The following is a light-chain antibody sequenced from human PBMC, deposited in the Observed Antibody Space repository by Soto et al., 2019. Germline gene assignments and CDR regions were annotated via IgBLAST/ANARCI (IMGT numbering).Light chain of an antibody. CDR2: AAS. Sequence: EIVMTQSPATLSVSPGERATLSCRASQSVSGNLAWYQQKPGQPPRLLIYAASSRPTGIPARFSGSWSGTEFTLTISSLQSEDFAVYYCQQYNNWPPWTFGQGTKVEIK. J-gene: IGKJ1*01. V-gene: IGKV3-15*01. CDR1: QSVSGN. CDR3: QQYNNWPPWT.